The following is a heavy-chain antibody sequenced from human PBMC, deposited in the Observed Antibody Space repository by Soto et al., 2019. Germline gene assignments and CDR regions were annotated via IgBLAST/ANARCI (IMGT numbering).Heavy chain of an antibody. J-gene: IGHJ6*02. CDR3: AKEQKSGSYSQSGGMDV. CDR2: IYPGDSDT. V-gene: IGHV5-51*01. D-gene: IGHD1-26*01. Sequence: GESLKISCKGSGYSFTSYWIGWVRQMPGKGLEWMGIIYPGDSDTRYSPSFQGQVTISADKSISTAHLQWSSLKASDTAMYYCAKEQKSGSYSQSGGMDVWGQGTTVTVSS. CDR1: GYSFTSYW.